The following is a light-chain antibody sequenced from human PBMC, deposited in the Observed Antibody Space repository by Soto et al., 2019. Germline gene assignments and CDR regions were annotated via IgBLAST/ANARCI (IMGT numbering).Light chain of an antibody. V-gene: IGKV1-33*01. CDR2: DAY. CDR1: QDIGNS. CDR3: QKSDHLPL. Sequence: DIQMTQSPPSLSASVGERVTITCQASQDIGNSLNWFQHKPGKAPNLVIYDAYNLEIGVPSRFSGSGSVTDFTFTITSLRPEDIATYYCQKSDHLPLFGPGTKVESK. J-gene: IGKJ3*01.